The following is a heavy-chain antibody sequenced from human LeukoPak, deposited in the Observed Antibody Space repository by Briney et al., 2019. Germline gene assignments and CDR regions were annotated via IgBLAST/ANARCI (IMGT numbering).Heavy chain of an antibody. CDR3: ARLRGYSGYDLRGWFDP. Sequence: SVKVSCKASGGTFSSYAISWVRQAPGQGLEWMGGIIPIFGTANYAQKFQGRVTITADKSTSAAYMELSSLRSEDTAVYYCARLRGYSGYDLRGWFDPWGQGTLVTVSS. V-gene: IGHV1-69*06. CDR2: IIPIFGTA. J-gene: IGHJ5*02. CDR1: GGTFSSYA. D-gene: IGHD5-12*01.